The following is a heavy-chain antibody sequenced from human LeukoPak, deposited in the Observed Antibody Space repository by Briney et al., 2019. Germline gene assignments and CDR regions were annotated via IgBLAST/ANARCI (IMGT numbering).Heavy chain of an antibody. CDR1: GGTFSSYT. CDR2: IIPILGIA. J-gene: IGHJ4*02. CDR3: ARGFKRITIFGVVITGHYFDY. Sequence: SVKVSCKASGGTFSSYTISCVRQAPGQGLEWMGRIIPILGIANYAQKFQGRVTITADKSTSTAYMELSSLRSEDTAVYYCARGFKRITIFGVVITGHYFDYWGQGTLVTVSS. V-gene: IGHV1-69*02. D-gene: IGHD3-3*01.